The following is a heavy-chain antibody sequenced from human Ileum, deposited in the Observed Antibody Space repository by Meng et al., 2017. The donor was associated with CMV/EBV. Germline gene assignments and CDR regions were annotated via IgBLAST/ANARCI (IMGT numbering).Heavy chain of an antibody. CDR1: SFPCLGCA. Sequence: SLCCHPSSFPCLGCAMGLVRMLAGAGLAGVSAISGSSGSTNSADSVKGRFTISRANYKNTLYLQINSLSDEETAVYYCAKNTDWGQGTLVTVSS. CDR3: AKNTD. J-gene: IGHJ4*02. V-gene: IGHV3-23*01. CDR2: ISGSSGST. D-gene: IGHD2-8*02.